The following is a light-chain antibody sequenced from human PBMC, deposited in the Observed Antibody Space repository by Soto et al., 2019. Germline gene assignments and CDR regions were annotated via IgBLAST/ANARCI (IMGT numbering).Light chain of an antibody. Sequence: DIQMTQSPSTLSASVGDRVTITCRASQSINDWLAWYQQKPGKAPKILISDASTLETGVPSRFSGSGSGTEFTRTISSLQPDDFATYYCQQYKSYSAFGQGTKLEIK. CDR3: QQYKSYSA. CDR1: QSINDW. J-gene: IGKJ2*01. V-gene: IGKV1-5*01. CDR2: DAS.